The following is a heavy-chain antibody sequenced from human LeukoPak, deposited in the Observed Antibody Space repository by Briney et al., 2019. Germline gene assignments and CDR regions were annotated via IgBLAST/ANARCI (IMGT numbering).Heavy chain of an antibody. CDR3: ARGGSYCSSTRCYDTLGYFDL. V-gene: IGHV3-30*02. CDR2: IRYDGSNK. CDR1: GFTFSTYG. Sequence: PGGSLRLSCAASGFTFSTYGMHWVRQAPGQGLEWVAFIRYDGSNKYYADSVKGRFIISRDNSKNTLYLQMNSLRAEDTAVYYCARGGSYCSSTRCYDTLGYFDLWGRGTLVTVSS. J-gene: IGHJ2*01. D-gene: IGHD2-2*01.